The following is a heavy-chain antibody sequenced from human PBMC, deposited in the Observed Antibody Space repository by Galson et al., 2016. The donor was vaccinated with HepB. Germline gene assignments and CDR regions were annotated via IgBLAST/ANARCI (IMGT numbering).Heavy chain of an antibody. J-gene: IGHJ4*02. Sequence: SLRLSCAASGFTFRNYAMSWVRQAPGKGLEWVSVISGSGRTTYHADPVKGRFTISRDNLKKMLYLQMNNVGAEDTAVYYCAKGTNWGYVSEVDYWGQGTLVTVSS. D-gene: IGHD7-27*01. V-gene: IGHV3-23*01. CDR3: AKGTNWGYVSEVDY. CDR2: ISGSGRTT. CDR1: GFTFRNYA.